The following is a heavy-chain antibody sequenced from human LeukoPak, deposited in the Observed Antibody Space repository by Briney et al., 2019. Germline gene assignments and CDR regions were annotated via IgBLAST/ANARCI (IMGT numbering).Heavy chain of an antibody. V-gene: IGHV5-51*01. J-gene: IGHJ4*02. CDR1: GYSFTSYW. D-gene: IGHD6-13*01. CDR2: IYPGESDT. Sequence: GESLKISCKGSGYSFTSYWIGWVRQMPGKGLEWMGVIYPGESDTRYSPSFQGQVTISADKSISTAYLQWSSLRASDTAMYYCARQKKYSTSWYLDYWGQGTLVTVSS. CDR3: ARQKKYSTSWYLDY.